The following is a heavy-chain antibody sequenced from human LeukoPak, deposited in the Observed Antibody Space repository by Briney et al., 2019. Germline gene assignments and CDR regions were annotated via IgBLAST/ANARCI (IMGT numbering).Heavy chain of an antibody. D-gene: IGHD1-14*01. V-gene: IGHV4-59*01. CDR2: IYYSGST. CDR1: GGSISSYY. J-gene: IGHJ5*02. CDR3: ARARNGPQGFDP. Sequence: SETLSLTCTVSGGSISSYYWSWIRQPPGKGLEWIGYIYYSGSTNYNPSLKSRATISVDTSKNQFSLKLSSVTAADTAVYYCARARNGPQGFDPWGQGTLVTVSS.